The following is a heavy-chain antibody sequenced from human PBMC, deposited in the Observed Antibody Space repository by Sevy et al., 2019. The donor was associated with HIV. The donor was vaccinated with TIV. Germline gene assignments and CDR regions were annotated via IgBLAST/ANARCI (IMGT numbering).Heavy chain of an antibody. D-gene: IGHD3-22*01. CDR3: AGARFDSSGSFDAFDI. J-gene: IGHJ3*02. CDR1: GITFKNYA. Sequence: GGSLRLSCAASGITFKNYAMNWARLAPGKGLNWVSSLFGSGGTTDYADSVRGRFTISRDTSKNSLFLQMNSLRTEDTALYYCAGARFDSSGSFDAFDIWGQGTMVTVSS. CDR2: LFGSGGTT. V-gene: IGHV3-23*01.